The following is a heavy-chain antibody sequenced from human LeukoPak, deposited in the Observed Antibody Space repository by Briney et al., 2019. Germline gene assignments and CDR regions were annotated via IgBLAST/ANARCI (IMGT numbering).Heavy chain of an antibody. CDR3: ASLDFWSGYLSLEGDAFDI. D-gene: IGHD3-3*01. V-gene: IGHV4-59*01. CDR1: GGSISSYY. J-gene: IGHJ3*02. Sequence: SGTLSLTCTVSGGSISSYYWSWIRQPPGKGLEWIGYIYYSGSTNYNPSLKSRVTISVDTSKNQFSLKLSSVTAADTAVYYCASLDFWSGYLSLEGDAFDIWGQGTMVTVSS. CDR2: IYYSGST.